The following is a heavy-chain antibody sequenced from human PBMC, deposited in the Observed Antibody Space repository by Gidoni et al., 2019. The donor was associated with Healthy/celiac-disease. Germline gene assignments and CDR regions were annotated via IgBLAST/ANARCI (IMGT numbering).Heavy chain of an antibody. Sequence: QVQLVQSGAELKKPGASLKVSCKASGYTFTGYYMHWVRQAPGQGLEWMGWINPNSGGTNYAQKFQGRVTMTRDTSISTAYMELSRLRSDETAVYYCARDSSRIAAAKYYFDYWGQGTLVTVSS. CDR2: INPNSGGT. CDR1: GYTFTGYY. CDR3: ARDSSRIAAAKYYFDY. J-gene: IGHJ4*02. V-gene: IGHV1-2*02. D-gene: IGHD6-13*01.